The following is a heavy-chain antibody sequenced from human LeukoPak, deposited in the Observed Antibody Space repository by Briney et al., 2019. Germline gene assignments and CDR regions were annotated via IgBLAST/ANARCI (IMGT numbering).Heavy chain of an antibody. J-gene: IGHJ6*02. Sequence: GGSLRLSCAASGFTFSSYAMSWVRQAPGKGLEWVSAISGSGGSTYYADSVKGRFTISRDNSKNTLYLQMNSLRAEDTAVYYCARGRRLSDGYYYGMDVWGQGTTVTVSS. D-gene: IGHD3-16*02. CDR3: ARGRRLSDGYYYGMDV. CDR1: GFTFSSYA. V-gene: IGHV3-23*01. CDR2: ISGSGGST.